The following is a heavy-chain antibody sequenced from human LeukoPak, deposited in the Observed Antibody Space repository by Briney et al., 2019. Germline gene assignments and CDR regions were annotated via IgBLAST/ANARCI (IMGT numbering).Heavy chain of an antibody. CDR1: GDSVRSYY. CDR3: VRDSRYGSGWFEDGLDF. J-gene: IGHJ6*02. CDR2: INDRGST. Sequence: SETLSLTCTVSGDSVRSYYWSWIRQPPGQGLEWLGHINDRGSTNYNPSLQGRVTISIDTSKNQFSLKVNSVTAADTAVYYCVRDSRYGSGWFEDGLDFWGQGTRLSVP. D-gene: IGHD6-13*01. V-gene: IGHV4-59*02.